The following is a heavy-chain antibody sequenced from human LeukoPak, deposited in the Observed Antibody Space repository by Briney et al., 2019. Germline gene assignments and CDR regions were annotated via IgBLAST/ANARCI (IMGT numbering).Heavy chain of an antibody. D-gene: IGHD6-13*01. CDR3: AKSRVRIAAAQYYFDY. V-gene: IGHV3-30*18. Sequence: GRSLRLSCAASGFTFSSYGMHWVRQAPGKGLEWVAVISYDGSNKYYVDSVKGRFTISRDNSKNTLYLQMNSLRAEDTAVYYCAKSRVRIAAAQYYFDYWGQGTLVTVSS. CDR2: ISYDGSNK. CDR1: GFTFSSYG. J-gene: IGHJ4*02.